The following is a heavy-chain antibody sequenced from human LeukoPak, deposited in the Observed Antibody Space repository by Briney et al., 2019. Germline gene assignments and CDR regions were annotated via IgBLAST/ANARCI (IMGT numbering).Heavy chain of an antibody. Sequence: ASVKVSCKAAGYTFTGYYMFWVRQAPGQGLEWMGRINPNSGGTNYAQKFQGRVTMTRDTSISTAYMELSRLRSDDTAVYYCARGYCSGGSCYSVENWFDPWGQGTLVTLSS. D-gene: IGHD2-15*01. V-gene: IGHV1-2*06. CDR3: ARGYCSGGSCYSVENWFDP. J-gene: IGHJ5*02. CDR1: GYTFTGYY. CDR2: INPNSGGT.